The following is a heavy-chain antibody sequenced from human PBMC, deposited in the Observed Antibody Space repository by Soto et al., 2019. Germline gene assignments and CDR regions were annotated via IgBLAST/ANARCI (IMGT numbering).Heavy chain of an antibody. D-gene: IGHD3-22*01. Sequence: PSETLSLTCAVYGGSFSGYYWSWIRQPPGKGLEWIGEINHSGSTNYNPSLKSRVTISVDTSKNQFSLKLSSVTAADTAVYYCARLNYDSSGYYLGGLDYWGQGTLVT. CDR1: GGSFSGYY. J-gene: IGHJ4*02. V-gene: IGHV4-34*01. CDR2: INHSGST. CDR3: ARLNYDSSGYYLGGLDY.